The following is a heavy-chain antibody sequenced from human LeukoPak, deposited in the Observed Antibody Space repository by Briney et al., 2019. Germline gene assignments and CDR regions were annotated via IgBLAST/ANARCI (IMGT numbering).Heavy chain of an antibody. CDR2: ISSSGSTI. J-gene: IGHJ4*02. V-gene: IGHV3-11*04. CDR3: ARIGYYYDSSGYTFDY. CDR1: GFTFSDYY. Sequence: GGSLRLSCAASGFTFSDYYMSWIRQAPGKGLEWVSYISSSGSTIYYADSVKGRFTISRDNAKNSLYLQMNSLRAEDTAVYYCARIGYYYDSSGYTFDYWGQGTLVTVSS. D-gene: IGHD3-22*01.